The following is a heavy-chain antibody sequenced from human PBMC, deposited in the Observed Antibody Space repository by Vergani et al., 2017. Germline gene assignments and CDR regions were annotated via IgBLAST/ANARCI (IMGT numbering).Heavy chain of an antibody. CDR1: GYTFTSYD. CDR3: ARQXSSWYAELPYYMDV. Sequence: QVQLVQSGAEVKKPGASVKVSCKASGYTFTSYDINWVRQATGQGLEWMGWMNPNSGNTGYAQKFQGRVTMTRNTSISTAYMELSSLRSEDTAVYYCARQXSSWYAELPYYMDVWGKGTTVTVSS. D-gene: IGHD6-13*01. CDR2: MNPNSGNT. V-gene: IGHV1-8*01. J-gene: IGHJ6*03.